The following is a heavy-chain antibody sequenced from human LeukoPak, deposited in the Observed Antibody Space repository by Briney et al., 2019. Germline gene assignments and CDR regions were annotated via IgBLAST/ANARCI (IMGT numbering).Heavy chain of an antibody. CDR1: GYNFANYW. D-gene: IGHD4-17*01. CDR2: IYFGDSNV. V-gene: IGHV5-51*01. J-gene: IGHJ4*02. CDR3: ASARHGDCMWDY. Sequence: KNGESLKISGQGFGYNFANYWIGWVRQMPGKGLEWMGIIYFGDSNVKYSPPFQGQVTISADKSISTAYLQWSSLKASDSAMYYCASARHGDCMWDYWGQGTLVTVSS.